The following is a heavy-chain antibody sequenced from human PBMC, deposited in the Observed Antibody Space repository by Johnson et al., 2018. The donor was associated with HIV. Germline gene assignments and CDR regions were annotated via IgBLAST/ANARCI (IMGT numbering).Heavy chain of an antibody. D-gene: IGHD3-10*01. Sequence: VQLVESGGGLVQPGGSLRLSCAASGFIVRSNYMNWVRQAPGKGLEWVSGINWNGGSTGYADSVKGRFTISRDNARNSLNVQMNSLRAEDTALYYCAKDSSVLLCFDIWGQGTMVTVSS. CDR2: INWNGGST. J-gene: IGHJ3*02. CDR1: GFIVRSNY. CDR3: AKDSSVLLCFDI. V-gene: IGHV3-20*04.